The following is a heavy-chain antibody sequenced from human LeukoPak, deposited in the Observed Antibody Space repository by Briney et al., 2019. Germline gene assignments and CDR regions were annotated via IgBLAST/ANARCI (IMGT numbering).Heavy chain of an antibody. J-gene: IGHJ4*02. V-gene: IGHV3-21*01. CDR2: ISSSSSYV. CDR3: ARGYSSTI. D-gene: IGHD6-13*01. Sequence: GGSVRLSCAGSGFTFSSYTMNWVRQAPGKGLEWVSSISSSSSYVYYAGSVKGRFTISRDNAKNSLYLQMNGLRAEDTSLYYCARGYSSTIWGQGTLVTVSS. CDR1: GFTFSSYT.